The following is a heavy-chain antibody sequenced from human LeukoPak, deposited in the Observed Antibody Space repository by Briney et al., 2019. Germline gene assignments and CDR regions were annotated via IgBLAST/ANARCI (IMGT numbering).Heavy chain of an antibody. J-gene: IGHJ4*02. D-gene: IGHD6-13*01. Sequence: PSETLSLTCTVSGGSINSYYWSWLRQPPGKGLEWIGYIYYSGSTNYNPSLKSRVTISVDTSKNQFSLRLSSVTAADTAVYYCARVTGYMTEDYFDYWGQGTLITVSS. CDR3: ARVTGYMTEDYFDY. CDR2: IYYSGST. CDR1: GGSINSYY. V-gene: IGHV4-59*01.